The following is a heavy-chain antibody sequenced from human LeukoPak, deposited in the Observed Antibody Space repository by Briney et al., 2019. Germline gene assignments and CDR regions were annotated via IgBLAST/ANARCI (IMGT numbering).Heavy chain of an antibody. CDR3: ANHLACGSTSCPPFEY. V-gene: IGHV3-21*01. CDR1: GFTFSSYS. CDR2: ISDDSNYI. D-gene: IGHD2-2*01. Sequence: PGGSLRLSCAASGFTFSSYSMSWVRQAPGKGLEWVSSISDDSNYIYYADSVEGRFTISRDNAKNSLYLQMNSLRAEDTAVYYCANHLACGSTSCPPFEYWGQGTLVTVSS. J-gene: IGHJ4*02.